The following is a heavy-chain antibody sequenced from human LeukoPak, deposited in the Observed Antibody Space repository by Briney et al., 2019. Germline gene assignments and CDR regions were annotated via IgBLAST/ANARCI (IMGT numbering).Heavy chain of an antibody. D-gene: IGHD3-22*01. CDR3: ARHSGYNYYYYYGMDV. J-gene: IGHJ6*02. CDR2: IYPGDSDT. V-gene: IGHV5-51*01. Sequence: NLGESLKISCKGSGYSFTSYWIGWVRQMPGKGLEWMGIIYPGDSDTRYSPSFQGQVTISADKSISTAYLQWSSLKASDTAMYYCARHSGYNYYYYYGMDVWGQGTTVTVSS. CDR1: GYSFTSYW.